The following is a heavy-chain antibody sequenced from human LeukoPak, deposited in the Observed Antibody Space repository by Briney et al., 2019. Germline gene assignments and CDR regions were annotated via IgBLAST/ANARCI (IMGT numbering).Heavy chain of an antibody. V-gene: IGHV3-30*14. CDR1: GFTFSNYA. CDR2: ISDDGSRQ. CDR3: ARESESSGWYDF. Sequence: PGGSLRLSCAATGFTFSNYAIHWGRQAPGKGLEWVAFISDDGSRQHYADSVKGRFTISRDNSKNSLYLQMSSLRIEDTALYYCARESESSGWYDFWGQGTLVTVSS. D-gene: IGHD3-22*01. J-gene: IGHJ5*01.